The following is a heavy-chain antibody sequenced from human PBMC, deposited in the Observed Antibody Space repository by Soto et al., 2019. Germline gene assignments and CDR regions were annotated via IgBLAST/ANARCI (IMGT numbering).Heavy chain of an antibody. Sequence: GASVKVSCKASGYTFTSYGISWVRQAPGQGLEWMGGISAYNGNTNYAQKLQGRVTMTTDTSTSTAYMELRSLRSDDTAVYYCARLMYTVTTYYYYGMDVWGQGTTVTVSS. V-gene: IGHV1-18*04. CDR3: ARLMYTVTTYYYYGMDV. J-gene: IGHJ6*02. CDR2: ISAYNGNT. CDR1: GYTFTSYG. D-gene: IGHD4-17*01.